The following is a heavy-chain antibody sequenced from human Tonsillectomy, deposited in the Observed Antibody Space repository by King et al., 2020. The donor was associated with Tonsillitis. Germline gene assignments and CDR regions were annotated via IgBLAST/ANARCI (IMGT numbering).Heavy chain of an antibody. D-gene: IGHD3-22*01. V-gene: IGHV1-69*04. Sequence: QLVQSGAEVKKPGSSVKVSCKASGSTFSSYAISWVRQAPGQGLEWMGRIIPILGIANYAQKFQVRVTITADKSTSTAYMELRSLRSEDTAVYYCARDRATRYYYDSRGQNGGYYCDYWGQGTLVTVSS. CDR3: ARDRATRYYYDSRGQNGGYYCDY. J-gene: IGHJ4*02. CDR2: IIPILGIA. CDR1: GSTFSSYA.